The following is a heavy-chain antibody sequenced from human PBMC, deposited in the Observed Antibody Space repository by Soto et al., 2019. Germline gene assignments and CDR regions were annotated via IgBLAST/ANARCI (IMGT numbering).Heavy chain of an antibody. V-gene: IGHV4-59*01. D-gene: IGHD5-12*01. CDR1: GDSMSAYS. CDR3: AREGNLGRWLQPLDF. Sequence: LSLTCTVSGDSMSAYSWSWVRQPPGKGLEWIGNIHYNGNTKYNPSLKSRVSMSVDTSKNQFSLRLISVTAADTAKYFCAREGNLGRWLQPLDFWGQGTLVTVSS. J-gene: IGHJ4*02. CDR2: IHYNGNT.